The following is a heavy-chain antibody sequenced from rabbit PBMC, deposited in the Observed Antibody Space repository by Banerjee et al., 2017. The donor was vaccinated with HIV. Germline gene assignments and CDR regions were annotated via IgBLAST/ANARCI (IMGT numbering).Heavy chain of an antibody. CDR2: IYAGSSGST. J-gene: IGHJ4*01. D-gene: IGHD1-1*01. CDR1: GFTFSSYY. Sequence: QSLEESGGDLVKPGASLTLTCTASGFTFSSYYMCWVRQAPGKGLELIACIYAGSSGSTYYASWAKGRFTISKTSSTTVTLRMTSLTAADTATYFCARYSSGSDYVNLWGPGTLVTVS. CDR3: ARYSSGSDYVNL. V-gene: IGHV1S40*01.